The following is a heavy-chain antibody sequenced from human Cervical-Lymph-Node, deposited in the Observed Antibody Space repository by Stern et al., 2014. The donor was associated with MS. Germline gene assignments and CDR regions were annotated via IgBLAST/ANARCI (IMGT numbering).Heavy chain of an antibody. V-gene: IGHV1-69*06. CDR1: GDTFSSYA. D-gene: IGHD1-26*01. Sequence: QVQLVQSEAEVKKPGSSVKVSFKASGDTFSSYAINWVRQAPGQGLEWMGGINPVFGTTYYAQKFQGRVTITADKSTNTAYMELMTLRSEDTAVYYCARGGGLVGYFDYWGQGTLVSVSS. CDR3: ARGGGLVGYFDY. CDR2: INPVFGTT. J-gene: IGHJ4*02.